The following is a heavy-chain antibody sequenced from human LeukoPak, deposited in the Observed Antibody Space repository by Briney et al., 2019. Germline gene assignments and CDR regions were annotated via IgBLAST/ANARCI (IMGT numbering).Heavy chain of an antibody. CDR2: ISGSGGEV. D-gene: IGHD1-1*01. V-gene: IGHV3-21*04. Sequence: GGSLRLSCVASGFTFSSNSMNWVRQAPGEGPEWVSSISGSGGEVRYADSVKGRFTISRDNSQNTFYLRMNSLRVEDTAIYYCSKDLTTRSIGYFDYWGQGTLVTVSS. J-gene: IGHJ4*02. CDR3: SKDLTTRSIGYFDY. CDR1: GFTFSSNS.